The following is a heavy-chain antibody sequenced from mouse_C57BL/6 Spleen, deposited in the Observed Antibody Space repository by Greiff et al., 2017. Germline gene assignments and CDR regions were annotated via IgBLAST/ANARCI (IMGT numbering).Heavy chain of an antibody. CDR1: GYTFTSYW. CDR3: ARYPDDYYMYVDV. CDR2: IHPNSGST. Sequence: VQLQQPGAELVKPGASVKLSCKASGYTFTSYWMHWVKQRPGQGLEWIGMIHPNSGSTNYNEKFKSKATLTVDKSTSTAYMQLSSLTSEDSAVYYSARYPDDYYMYVDVGGTGTTVTVSS. V-gene: IGHV1-64*01. J-gene: IGHJ1*03. D-gene: IGHD2-13*01.